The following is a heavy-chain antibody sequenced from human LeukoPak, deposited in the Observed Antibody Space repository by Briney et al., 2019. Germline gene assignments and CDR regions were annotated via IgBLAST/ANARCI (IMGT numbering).Heavy chain of an antibody. CDR2: INPNSGGT. J-gene: IGHJ4*02. Sequence: ASVKVSCKASGYTFTGYYMHWVRQAPGQGLEWMGWINPNSGGTNYAQKFQGRVTMTRDTSISTAYMELSRLRPDDTAVYYCARNDGYYRIVAHWGQGTLVTVSS. V-gene: IGHV1-2*02. CDR3: ARNDGYYRIVAH. D-gene: IGHD5-24*01. CDR1: GYTFTGYY.